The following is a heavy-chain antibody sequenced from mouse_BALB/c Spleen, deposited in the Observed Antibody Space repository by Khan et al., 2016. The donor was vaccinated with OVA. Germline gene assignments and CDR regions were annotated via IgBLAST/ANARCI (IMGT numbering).Heavy chain of an antibody. CDR2: INTYTGEP. J-gene: IGHJ3*01. CDR3: ARSNGNYWFAY. CDR1: AYTFTDYG. V-gene: IGHV9-3-1*01. D-gene: IGHD2-1*01. Sequence: QIQLVQSGPELKKPGETVKISCKASAYTFTDYGMNWVKQAPGKGLKWMGWINTYTGEPTYGDDFKGRVAFSLETSASTAFLQITNPKTEDTATYFCARSNGNYWFAYWGQGSLVPFSA.